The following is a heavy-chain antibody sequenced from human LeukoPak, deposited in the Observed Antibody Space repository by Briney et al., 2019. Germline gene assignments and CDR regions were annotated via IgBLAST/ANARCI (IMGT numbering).Heavy chain of an antibody. Sequence: GGSLRLSCAASGFTFSSHGMSWVRQAPGKGPEWFSIISGSGGSTHYADSVKGRFIISRDNSKNTLYLQMNSLRAEDTAVYYCAKCRGWDSSGWPIDYWGQGTLVTVSS. CDR3: AKCRGWDSSGWPIDY. D-gene: IGHD6-19*01. CDR2: ISGSGGST. CDR1: GFTFSSHG. J-gene: IGHJ4*02. V-gene: IGHV3-23*01.